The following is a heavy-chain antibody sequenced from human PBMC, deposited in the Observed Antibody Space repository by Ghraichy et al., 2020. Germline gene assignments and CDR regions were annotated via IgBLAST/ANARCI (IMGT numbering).Heavy chain of an antibody. CDR1: GFTFSSSA. Sequence: GGSLRLSCAASGFTFSSSAMRWVRRAPGKGLEWVSTVSGRGTGTYYADSVKGRFTISRDNSKDTLYLQMNSLKAEDTAVYYCAKESASGGFDSWGQGTLVTVSS. J-gene: IGHJ4*02. V-gene: IGHV3-23*01. CDR3: AKESASGGFDS. D-gene: IGHD3-16*01. CDR2: VSGRGTGT.